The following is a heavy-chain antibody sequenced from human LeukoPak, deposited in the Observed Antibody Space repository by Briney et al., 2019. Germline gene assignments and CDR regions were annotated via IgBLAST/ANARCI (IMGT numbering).Heavy chain of an antibody. Sequence: ASVKVSCKASGYTFTGYYMHWVRQAPGQGLEWMGWISAYNGNTNYAQKLQGRVTMTTDTSTSTAYMELRSLRSDDTAVYYCARVSEGYYYDSSGYYGDWFDPWGQGTLVTVSS. CDR2: ISAYNGNT. D-gene: IGHD3-22*01. CDR1: GYTFTGYY. CDR3: ARVSEGYYYDSSGYYGDWFDP. V-gene: IGHV1-18*04. J-gene: IGHJ5*02.